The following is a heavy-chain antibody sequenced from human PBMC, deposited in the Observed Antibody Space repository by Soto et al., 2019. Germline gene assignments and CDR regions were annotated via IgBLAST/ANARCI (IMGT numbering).Heavy chain of an antibody. CDR3: ATRGGLLRYFDWSSGSDAFDI. D-gene: IGHD3-9*01. CDR1: GFSFSYSA. V-gene: IGHV3-33*03. Sequence: GGSLRLSCAASGFSFSYSAMHWVRQAPGERLEWVAIIWYDGSNKYYADSVKGRFIISRDNSDNTLYLQMNSLRAEDTAVYYCATRGGLLRYFDWSSGSDAFDIWGQWTMVTVSS. J-gene: IGHJ3*02. CDR2: IWYDGSNK.